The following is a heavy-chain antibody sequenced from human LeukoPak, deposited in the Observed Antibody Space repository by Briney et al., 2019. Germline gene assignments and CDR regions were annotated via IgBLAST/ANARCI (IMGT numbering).Heavy chain of an antibody. Sequence: SETLSLTCTVSGGSISSGDYYWSWIRQPPGKGLEWIGFVYYSGSTNYNPSLKSRVTISVDTSKNQFSLKLSSVTAADTAVYYCARYVWGSYPTFEDCWGQGTLVTVSS. V-gene: IGHV4-61*08. J-gene: IGHJ4*02. CDR1: GGSISSGDYY. CDR2: VYYSGST. CDR3: ARYVWGSYPTFEDC. D-gene: IGHD3-16*02.